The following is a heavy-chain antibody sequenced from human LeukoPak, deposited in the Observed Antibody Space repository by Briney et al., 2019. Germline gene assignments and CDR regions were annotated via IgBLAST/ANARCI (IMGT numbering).Heavy chain of an antibody. V-gene: IGHV1-69*13. J-gene: IGHJ1*01. CDR3: ARDQEAYCGGDCYSVFQH. D-gene: IGHD2-21*01. CDR1: EGTFSSYA. Sequence: SVKVSCKASEGTFSSYAISWVRQAPGQGLEWMGGNIPIFGTANYAQKFQGRVTITADESTSTAYMELSSLRSEDTAVYYCARDQEAYCGGDCYSVFQHWGQGTLVTVSS. CDR2: NIPIFGTA.